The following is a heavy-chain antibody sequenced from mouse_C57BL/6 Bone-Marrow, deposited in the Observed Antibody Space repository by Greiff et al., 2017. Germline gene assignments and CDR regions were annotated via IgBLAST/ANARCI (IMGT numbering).Heavy chain of an antibody. D-gene: IGHD2-3*01. Sequence: EVQLQQSGAELVRPGASVKLSCTASGFNIKDDYMHWVKQRPEQGLEWIGWIDPENGDTEYASKFQGKATIPADTSSNTAYLQLSSLTSEDTAVYYCTRGYYEAYWGQGTLVTVSA. CDR1: GFNIKDDY. V-gene: IGHV14-4*01. CDR3: TRGYYEAY. J-gene: IGHJ3*01. CDR2: IDPENGDT.